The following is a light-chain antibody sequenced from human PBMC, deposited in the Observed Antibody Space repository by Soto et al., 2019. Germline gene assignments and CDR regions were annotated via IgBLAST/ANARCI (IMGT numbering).Light chain of an antibody. CDR2: GAS. CDR3: QQYSNWPPFT. Sequence: EIVMTQSPATLSVSPGERAILSCRASQSVSTSLAWYQKKPVQAPKLLIFGASTRATGIPARFSGSGSGTEFTLTISSLQSEDLAVYYCQQYSNWPPFTFGQGTKLEI. V-gene: IGKV3-15*01. CDR1: QSVSTS. J-gene: IGKJ2*01.